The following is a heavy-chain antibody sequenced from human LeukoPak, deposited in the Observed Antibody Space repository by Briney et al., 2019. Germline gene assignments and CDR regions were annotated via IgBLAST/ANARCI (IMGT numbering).Heavy chain of an antibody. CDR2: IYHSGST. CDR1: GYSISSGYY. Sequence: SETLSLTCTVSGYSISSGYYWGWIRQPPGKGLEWIGSIYHSGSTYYNPSLKSQVTISVDTSKNQFSLKLSSVTAADTAVYYCARGTIKAQYYDLYMDVWGKGITVAVSS. J-gene: IGHJ6*04. D-gene: IGHD3-3*01. V-gene: IGHV4-38-2*02. CDR3: ARGTIKAQYYDLYMDV.